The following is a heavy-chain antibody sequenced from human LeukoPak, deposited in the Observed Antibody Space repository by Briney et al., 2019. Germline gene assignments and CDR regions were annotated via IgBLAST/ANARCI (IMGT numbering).Heavy chain of an antibody. D-gene: IGHD3-22*01. Sequence: GGSLRISCAASGFTFSSYGMHWVRQAPGKGLEWVAFIRYDGSNKYYADSVKGRFTISRDNSKNTLYLQMNSLRAEDTAVYYCARGTYYYDSSGYSGFDYWGQGTLVTVSS. V-gene: IGHV3-30*02. CDR2: IRYDGSNK. CDR1: GFTFSSYG. J-gene: IGHJ4*02. CDR3: ARGTYYYDSSGYSGFDY.